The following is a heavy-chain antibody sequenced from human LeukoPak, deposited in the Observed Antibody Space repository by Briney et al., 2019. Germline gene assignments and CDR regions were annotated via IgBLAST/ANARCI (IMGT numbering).Heavy chain of an antibody. CDR2: INQDGSEK. CDR3: AELGITMIGGV. CDR1: GFTFDDYW. J-gene: IGHJ6*04. V-gene: IGHV3-7*01. Sequence: GGSLRLSCGASGFTFDDYWMSWVRQAPGQVLEWVANINQDGSEKYYLDSAKGRFTISRDNARNSLYLQVNSLRAEDTAVYYCAELGITMIGGVWGKGTTVTISS. D-gene: IGHD3-10*02.